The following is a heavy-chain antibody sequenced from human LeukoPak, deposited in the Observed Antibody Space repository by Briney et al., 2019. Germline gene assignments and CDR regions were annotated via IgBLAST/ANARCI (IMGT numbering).Heavy chain of an antibody. CDR1: GYTFTSYG. Sequence: ASVKVSCRASGYTFTSYGIGWVRQAPGQGLEWMGWISAYNGNTNYAQKLQGRVTMTTDTSTSTAYMELRSLRSDDTAVYYCARRHYYGSGSSNWFDPWGQGTLVTVSS. CDR3: ARRHYYGSGSSNWFDP. J-gene: IGHJ5*02. CDR2: ISAYNGNT. V-gene: IGHV1-18*01. D-gene: IGHD3-10*01.